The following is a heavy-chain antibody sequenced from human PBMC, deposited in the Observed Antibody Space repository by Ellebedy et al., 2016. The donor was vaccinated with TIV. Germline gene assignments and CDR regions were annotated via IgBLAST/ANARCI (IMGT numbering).Heavy chain of an antibody. J-gene: IGHJ3*02. CDR1: GGSISSYY. V-gene: IGHV4-4*07. D-gene: IGHD1-14*01. CDR3: ARETRVPEVGFPEDAFDT. CDR2: VYSSGNT. Sequence: MPGGSLRLSCTVSGGSISSYYWTWIRQPAGKGLEWIGRVYSSGNTNYKPSLEIRVTMSVDTSKNQFSLRLTSVTAADTAVYFCARETRVPEVGFPEDAFDTWGQGTMVTVSP.